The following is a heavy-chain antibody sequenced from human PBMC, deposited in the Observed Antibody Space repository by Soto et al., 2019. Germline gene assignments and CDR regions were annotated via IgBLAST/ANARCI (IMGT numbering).Heavy chain of an antibody. J-gene: IGHJ4*02. CDR2: ITSNGDST. D-gene: IGHD6-25*01. Sequence: EVQLVESGGVVVQPGGSLRLSCAASGFNFNDFIMHWVRQSPTAGLEWVSLITSNGDSTHYADFVKGRFFISIDNTMNSLYLQMNNLRTEDAALYYCARDLGGSSDSWGQGTLVTVSS. CDR1: GFNFNDFI. V-gene: IGHV3-43*01. CDR3: ARDLGGSSDS.